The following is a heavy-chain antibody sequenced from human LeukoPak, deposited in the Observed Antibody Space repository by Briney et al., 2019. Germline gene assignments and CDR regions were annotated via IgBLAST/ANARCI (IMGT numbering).Heavy chain of an antibody. J-gene: IGHJ4*02. V-gene: IGHV3-23*01. D-gene: IGHD5-12*01. CDR2: ISGSGGNT. CDR1: GITFSNYA. Sequence: GGSLRLSCAASGITFSNYAMSWVRQAPGKGLEWASDISGSGGNTHYADSVKGRFTISRDNSKNTLCLEMNSLRAEDTAVYYCAKSAATKIDYWGQGTLVTVSS. CDR3: AKSAATKIDY.